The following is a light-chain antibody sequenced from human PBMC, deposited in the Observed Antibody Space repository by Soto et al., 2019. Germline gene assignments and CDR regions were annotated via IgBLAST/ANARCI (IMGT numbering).Light chain of an antibody. J-gene: IGKJ1*01. Sequence: DIQMTQSPSSLSASVGDRVTITCQASQDISKYLNWYQQKPGKAPKLLIYDASSLESGVPSRFSGSGSGTEFTLTISSLQPDDFATYYCQQYNSYSWTFGQGTKGGYQ. CDR3: QQYNSYSWT. V-gene: IGKV1-5*01. CDR2: DAS. CDR1: QDISKY.